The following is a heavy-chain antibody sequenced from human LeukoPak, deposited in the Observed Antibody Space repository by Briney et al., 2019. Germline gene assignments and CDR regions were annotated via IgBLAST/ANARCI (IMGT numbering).Heavy chain of an antibody. D-gene: IGHD3-10*01. Sequence: PSETLSLTCTVSGGSISSYYWNWIRQTPGKGLEWIGYIYKSGSTNYNPSLKSRVTISVDTSKNQFSLKLSSVTAADTAVYYCARGNYGSGSYYVVDFDYWGQRTLVTVSS. CDR2: IYKSGST. CDR3: ARGNYGSGSYYVVDFDY. J-gene: IGHJ4*02. V-gene: IGHV4-59*01. CDR1: GGSISSYY.